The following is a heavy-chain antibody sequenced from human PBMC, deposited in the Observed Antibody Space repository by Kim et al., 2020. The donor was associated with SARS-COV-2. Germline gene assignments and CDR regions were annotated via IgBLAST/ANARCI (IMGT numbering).Heavy chain of an antibody. J-gene: IGHJ6*02. D-gene: IGHD3-10*01. Sequence: SETLSLTCAVYGGSFSGYYWSWIRQPPGKGLEWIGEINHSGSTNYNPSLKSRVTISVDTSKNQFSLKLSSVTAADTAVYYCARGDYYGSGSYLLALDVWGQGTTVTVSS. CDR2: INHSGST. CDR1: GGSFSGYY. CDR3: ARGDYYGSGSYLLALDV. V-gene: IGHV4-34*01.